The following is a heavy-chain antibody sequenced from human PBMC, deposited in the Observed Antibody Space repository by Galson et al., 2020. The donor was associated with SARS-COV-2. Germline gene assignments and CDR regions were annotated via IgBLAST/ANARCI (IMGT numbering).Heavy chain of an antibody. Sequence: GGSLRLSCAASGFTFSSYDMHWVRQATGKGLEWVSAIGTAGDPYYPGSVKGRFTISRENAKNSLYLQMNSLRAGDTAVYYCARGYCSGGSCPLGWYFDLWGRGTLVTVSS. D-gene: IGHD2-15*01. J-gene: IGHJ2*01. CDR1: GFTFSSYD. V-gene: IGHV3-13*05. CDR2: IGTAGDP. CDR3: ARGYCSGGSCPLGWYFDL.